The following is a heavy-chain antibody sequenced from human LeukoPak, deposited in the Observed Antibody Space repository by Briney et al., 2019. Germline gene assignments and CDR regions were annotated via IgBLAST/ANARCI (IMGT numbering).Heavy chain of an antibody. CDR2: INHSGST. CDR1: GGSFSGYY. CDR3: ARGPRGSYRYYYYYMDV. D-gene: IGHD1-26*01. Sequence: SETLSLTCAVYGGSFSGYYWSWIRQPPGNGLEWIGEINHSGSTNYNPSLKSRVTISVDTSKNQFSLKLSSVTAADTAVYYCARGPRGSYRYYYYYMDVWGQGTLVTVSS. J-gene: IGHJ6*03. V-gene: IGHV4-34*01.